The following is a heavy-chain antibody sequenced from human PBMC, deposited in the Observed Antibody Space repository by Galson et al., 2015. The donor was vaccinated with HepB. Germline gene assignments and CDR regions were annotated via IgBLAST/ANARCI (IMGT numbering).Heavy chain of an antibody. CDR1: GYTFTDYY. CDR2: VDPEDGET. V-gene: IGHV1-69-2*01. J-gene: IGHJ3*02. Sequence: VKVSCKVSGYTFTDYYMHWVQQAPGKGLEWMGLVDPEDGETIYAEKFQGRVTITADTSTDTAYMELSSLRSEDTAVYYCATGVPYGDYAFDIWGQGTMVTVSS. CDR3: ATGVPYGDYAFDI. D-gene: IGHD4-17*01.